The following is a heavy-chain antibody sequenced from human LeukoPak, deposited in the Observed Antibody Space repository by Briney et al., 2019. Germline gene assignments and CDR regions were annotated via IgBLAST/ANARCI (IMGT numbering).Heavy chain of an antibody. D-gene: IGHD6-13*01. Sequence: SETLSLTCTVSGGSISSYYWSWIRQPPGEGLEWIGYIYYSGSTNYNPSLKSRVTISVDTSKNQFSLKLSSVTAADTAVYYCASSSLQQLVIDYWGQGTLVTVSS. CDR2: IYYSGST. CDR3: ASSSLQQLVIDY. V-gene: IGHV4-59*01. J-gene: IGHJ4*02. CDR1: GGSISSYY.